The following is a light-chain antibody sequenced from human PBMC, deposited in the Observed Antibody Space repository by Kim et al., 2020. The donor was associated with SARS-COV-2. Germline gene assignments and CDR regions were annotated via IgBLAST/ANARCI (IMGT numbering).Light chain of an antibody. Sequence: EIVMTQSPATLSVSPGERATLSCRVSQSVSSNLAWYQQKPGQAPRLLIYGASTRATGIPARFSGSGSGTEFTLTISSLQSEDFAVYYFQQYNNWPPMYTFGQGTKLEI. CDR3: QQYNNWPPMYT. J-gene: IGKJ2*01. CDR1: QSVSSN. V-gene: IGKV3-15*01. CDR2: GAS.